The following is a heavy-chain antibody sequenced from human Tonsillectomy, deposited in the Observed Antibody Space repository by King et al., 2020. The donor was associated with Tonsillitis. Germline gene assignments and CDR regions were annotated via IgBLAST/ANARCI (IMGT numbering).Heavy chain of an antibody. CDR3: ARDPYSSGWLTVGYFDY. CDR2: ISYDGSNK. D-gene: IGHD6-19*01. Sequence: HVQLVESGGGVVQPGRSLRLSGAASGFTFSSYTMHWVRQAPGKGLEWVAVISYDGSNKYYAGSVKGRFTISRDNSKNTLYLQMNSLRADDTAVYYCARDPYSSGWLTVGYFDYWGQGTLVTVSS. J-gene: IGHJ4*02. V-gene: IGHV3-30-3*01. CDR1: GFTFSSYT.